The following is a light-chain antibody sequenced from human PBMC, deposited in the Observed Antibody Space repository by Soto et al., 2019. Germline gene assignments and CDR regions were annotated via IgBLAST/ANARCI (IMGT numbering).Light chain of an antibody. CDR3: RSYANTKTVV. V-gene: IGLV2-14*03. Sequence: QSALTQVASVSGSPGQSITISCTGTSSDVGGYDYVSWYQQHPGKAPKLMIYNVNYRPSGVSNRFSGSKSGNTASLTISGLKAEDEAKYYCRSYANTKTVVFGGRTKVTVL. J-gene: IGLJ2*01. CDR2: NVN. CDR1: SSDVGGYDY.